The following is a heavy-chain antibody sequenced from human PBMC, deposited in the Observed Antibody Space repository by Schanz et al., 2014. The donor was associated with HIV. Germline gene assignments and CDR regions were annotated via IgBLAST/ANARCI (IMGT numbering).Heavy chain of an antibody. CDR3: AKTSITLGMDV. CDR1: EFIFSSYA. Sequence: VQLVESGGGVVQPGRSLRLSCAASEFIFSSYAMHWVRQTPEKGLEWVSGISGSGGDTYYADSVKGRFTISRDISKNTLYLQMNSLRAEDTAIYYCAKTSITLGMDVWGQGTTVTVSS. J-gene: IGHJ6*02. D-gene: IGHD1-20*01. CDR2: ISGSGGDT. V-gene: IGHV3-23*04.